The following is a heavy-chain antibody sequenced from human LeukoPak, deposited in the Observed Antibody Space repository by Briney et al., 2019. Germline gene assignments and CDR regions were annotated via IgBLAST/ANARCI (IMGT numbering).Heavy chain of an antibody. CDR3: ASPYYYDSSGYPDAFDI. D-gene: IGHD3-22*01. Sequence: SVKVSCKASGGTLSSYAISWVRQAPGQGLEWMGRIIPIFGTANYAQKFQGRVTITTDESTSTAYMELSSLRSEDTAVYYCASPYYYDSSGYPDAFDIWGQGTMVTVSS. J-gene: IGHJ3*02. V-gene: IGHV1-69*05. CDR2: IIPIFGTA. CDR1: GGTLSSYA.